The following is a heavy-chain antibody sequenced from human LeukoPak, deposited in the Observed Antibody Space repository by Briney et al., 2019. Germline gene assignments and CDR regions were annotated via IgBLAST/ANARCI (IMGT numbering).Heavy chain of an antibody. D-gene: IGHD5-18*01. Sequence: SETLSPTCTVSGGSISSYYWSWIRQPAGKGLEWIGRLYNSGRTNYNPALKSRLTMSVDPAKDQFSLKLSAVTAADRAVYYCARGGYSYGSRWFDPWGQGTLVTVSS. J-gene: IGHJ5*02. CDR1: GGSISSYY. CDR2: LYNSGRT. CDR3: ARGGYSYGSRWFDP. V-gene: IGHV4-4*07.